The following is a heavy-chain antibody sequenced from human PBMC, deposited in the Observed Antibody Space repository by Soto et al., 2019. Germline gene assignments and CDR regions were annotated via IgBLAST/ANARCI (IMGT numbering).Heavy chain of an antibody. CDR1: GDSVSSGHYY. Sequence: QVQLQESGPGLVKPSETLSLTCTVSGDSVSSGHYYWGWIRQPPGKGLEWIGYIYYSGSTNYNPSLKSRVTISVDTSKNQFSLKLNSVTAADTAVYYCARDRSGEDAFDIWGQGTMVTVSS. CDR3: ARDRSGEDAFDI. V-gene: IGHV4-61*01. CDR2: IYYSGST. D-gene: IGHD6-19*01. J-gene: IGHJ3*02.